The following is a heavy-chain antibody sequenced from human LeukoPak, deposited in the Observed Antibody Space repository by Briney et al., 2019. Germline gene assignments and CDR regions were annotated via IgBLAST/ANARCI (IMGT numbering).Heavy chain of an antibody. V-gene: IGHV4-59*01. Sequence: SETLSLTCTVSGGSISSYYWSWIRQPPGKGLEWIGYIYYSGSTNYNPSLKSRVTISVDTSKIQFSVKLSSVSAADTAVYYCGGGGSSSWYYFDYWGQGTLVTVSS. CDR3: GGGGSSSWYYFDY. CDR2: IYYSGST. D-gene: IGHD6-13*01. J-gene: IGHJ4*02. CDR1: GGSISSYY.